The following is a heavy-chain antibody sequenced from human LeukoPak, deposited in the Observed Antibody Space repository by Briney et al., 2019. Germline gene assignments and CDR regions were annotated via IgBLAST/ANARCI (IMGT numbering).Heavy chain of an antibody. Sequence: GGSLRLSCAASGFTFSSYAMSWVRQAPGKGLEWVSAISGTGGTTYYADSVKGRVSISRDYSKNTLYLQMNSLRAEDAAVYYCAKVNQWLLRGGAHFDFWGQGTLVTVSS. D-gene: IGHD6-19*01. CDR1: GFTFSSYA. CDR3: AKVNQWLLRGGAHFDF. J-gene: IGHJ4*02. CDR2: ISGTGGTT. V-gene: IGHV3-23*01.